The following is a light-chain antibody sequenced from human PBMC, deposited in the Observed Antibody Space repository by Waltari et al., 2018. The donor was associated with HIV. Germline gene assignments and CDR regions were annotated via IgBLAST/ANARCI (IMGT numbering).Light chain of an antibody. J-gene: IGKJ4*01. Sequence: EIVLTQSPGTLSLSPGERATLSCRASQSVSSIYLAWYQQKPGQAPRLLLYGTSNRATGIPDRFSGGGSGTDFTLTISRLEPDDSALYYCQQYGSSPQTFGGGTKVEIK. CDR1: QSVSSIY. V-gene: IGKV3-20*01. CDR2: GTS. CDR3: QQYGSSPQT.